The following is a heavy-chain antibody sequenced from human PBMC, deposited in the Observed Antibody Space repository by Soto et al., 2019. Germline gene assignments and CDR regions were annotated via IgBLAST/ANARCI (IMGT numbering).Heavy chain of an antibody. CDR3: ASSVLVTSTMNYFDL. J-gene: IGHJ4*02. V-gene: IGHV4-34*01. CDR1: GGSFSGYY. CDR2: INHSGST. Sequence: SETLSLTCAVYGGSFSGYYWSWIRQPPGKGLEWIGEINHSGSTNYNPSLKSRVTISVDTSKNQFSLKASDTAIYFCASSVLVTSTMNYFDLWGQGTLVTVSS. D-gene: IGHD2-8*02.